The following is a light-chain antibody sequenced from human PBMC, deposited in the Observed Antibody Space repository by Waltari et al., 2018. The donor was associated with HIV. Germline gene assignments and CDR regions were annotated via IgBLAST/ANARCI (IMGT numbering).Light chain of an antibody. V-gene: IGKV3-11*01. Sequence: EIVLTQSPATLSLSPGDRATLSCRASQSVGSYLGWYQQKPGQAPRLLIYDASNRATVIPARFSGSGSGTDFTLTISSLEPEDFAVYYCQQRSDLPPTFGQGTKVEIK. CDR2: DAS. J-gene: IGKJ1*01. CDR3: QQRSDLPPT. CDR1: QSVGSY.